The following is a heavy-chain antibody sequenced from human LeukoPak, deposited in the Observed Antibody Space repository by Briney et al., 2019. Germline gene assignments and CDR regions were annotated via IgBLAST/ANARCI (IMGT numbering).Heavy chain of an antibody. CDR1: GVSIANTFYY. J-gene: IGHJ4*02. CDR3: ARRQDGHDY. V-gene: IGHV4-61*02. Sequence: PSQTLSLTCTVSGVSIANTFYYWNWLRQPAGKGLEWIGRIYTTESTDYNPSLKSRVTISLDTARNQFSLKLSSVTAADTAVYYCARRQDGHDYWGQGTLVTVSS. CDR2: IYTTEST.